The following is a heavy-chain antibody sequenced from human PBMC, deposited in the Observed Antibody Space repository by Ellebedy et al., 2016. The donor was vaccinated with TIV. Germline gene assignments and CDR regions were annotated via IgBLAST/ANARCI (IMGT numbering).Heavy chain of an antibody. CDR1: GFTFSNYA. J-gene: IGHJ5*02. CDR3: ARHGRRTSAYNPGNTNWFDP. V-gene: IGHV3-23*01. Sequence: GGSLRLSCAASGFTFSNYAMSWVRQAPGKGLEWVSAISCSGGNTYYADSVKGRFTISRDYSKNTLFLQMNSLRAEDTAVYYCARHGRRTSAYNPGNTNWFDPWGQGTLVTVAS. D-gene: IGHD1-1*01. CDR2: ISCSGGNT.